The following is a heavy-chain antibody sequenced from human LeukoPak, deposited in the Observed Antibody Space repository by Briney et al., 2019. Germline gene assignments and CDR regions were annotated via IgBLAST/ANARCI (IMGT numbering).Heavy chain of an antibody. Sequence: GGTLRLSCAASGFTFSSYGMSWVRQAPGKGLEWVSAISGSGGSTYYADSVKGRFTISRDNSKNTLYLQMNSLRAEDTALYYCAKDMFAITTSGSGNDYWGQGTLVTVSS. D-gene: IGHD6-13*01. CDR1: GFTFSSYG. V-gene: IGHV3-23*01. CDR3: AKDMFAITTSGSGNDY. CDR2: ISGSGGST. J-gene: IGHJ4*02.